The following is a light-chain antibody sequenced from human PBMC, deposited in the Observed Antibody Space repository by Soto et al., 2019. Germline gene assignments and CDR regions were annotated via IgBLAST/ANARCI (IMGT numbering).Light chain of an antibody. V-gene: IGKV1-9*01. J-gene: IGKJ4*01. CDR1: HDIKKY. CDR3: QQVNVYPST. Sequence: DIQMTQSPSSLSASVGDRVTITCQASHDIKKYLNWYQQKPGKAPNLLIYDASTLHSGVPSRFSGGGSGTDFTLTISSLQPEDFATYYCQQVNVYPSTFGGGTKVEIK. CDR2: DAS.